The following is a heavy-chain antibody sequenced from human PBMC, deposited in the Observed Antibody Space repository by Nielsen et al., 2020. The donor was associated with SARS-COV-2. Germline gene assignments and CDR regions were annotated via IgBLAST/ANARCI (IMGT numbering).Heavy chain of an antibody. CDR1: GFTFSSYW. CDR3: ARYTAVPNYYGSGSYGLYYYGMDV. D-gene: IGHD3-10*01. J-gene: IGHJ6*02. CDR2: INSDGSST. V-gene: IGHV3-74*01. Sequence: GGSLRLSCAASGFTFSSYWMHWVRQAPGKGLVWVSRINSDGSSTSYADSVKGRFTISRDNSKNTLYLQMNSLRAEDTAVYYCARYTAVPNYYGSGSYGLYYYGMDVWGQGTTVTVSS.